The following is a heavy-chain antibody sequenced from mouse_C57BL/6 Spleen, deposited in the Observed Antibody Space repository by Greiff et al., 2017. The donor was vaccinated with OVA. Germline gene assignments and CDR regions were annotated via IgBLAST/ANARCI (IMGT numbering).Heavy chain of an antibody. CDR2: IDPANGNT. V-gene: IGHV14-3*01. CDR1: GYTFTSYW. Sequence: EVQLQQPGAELVMPGASVKLSCKASGYTFTSYWMHWVKQRPEQGLEWIGRIDPANGNTKYAPKFQGKATITADTSSNTAYLQLSSLTSEDTAIYYCARSPGSSLYAMDYWGQGTSVTVSS. D-gene: IGHD1-1*01. J-gene: IGHJ4*01. CDR3: ARSPGSSLYAMDY.